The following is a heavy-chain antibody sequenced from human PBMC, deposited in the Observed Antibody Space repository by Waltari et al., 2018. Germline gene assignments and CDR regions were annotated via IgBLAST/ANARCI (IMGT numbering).Heavy chain of an antibody. D-gene: IGHD7-27*01. CDR1: GYTFTGYY. V-gene: IGHV1-2*06. CDR3: ARDFELGIAPFDY. J-gene: IGHJ4*02. Sequence: QVQLVQSGAEVMKPGASVKVSCKASGYTFTGYYMHWVRQAPGQGLEWMVRLNPNSGGTNYAQKFQGRVTMTRDTSSSTAYMELSRLRSDDTAVYYCARDFELGIAPFDYWGQGTLVTVSS. CDR2: LNPNSGGT.